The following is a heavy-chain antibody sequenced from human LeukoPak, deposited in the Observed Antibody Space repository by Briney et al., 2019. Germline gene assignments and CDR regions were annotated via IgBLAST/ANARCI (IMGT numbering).Heavy chain of an antibody. D-gene: IGHD3-22*01. J-gene: IGHJ4*02. CDR3: ARGYYDSSAYYSGSLWDYFDS. CDR1: GFTFSSYA. V-gene: IGHV3-64*02. CDR2: ITSNGGST. Sequence: GGSLRLSCAASGFTFSSYAMHWVRQAPGKGLEYVSAITSNGGSTYYADSVRGRFTISRDNSKNTVYLQMGSLRAEDMAVYYCARGYYDSSAYYSGSLWDYFDSWGQGTLVTVSS.